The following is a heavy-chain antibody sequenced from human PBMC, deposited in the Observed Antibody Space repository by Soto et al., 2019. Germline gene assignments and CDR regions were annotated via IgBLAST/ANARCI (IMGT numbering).Heavy chain of an antibody. J-gene: IGHJ6*03. CDR2: ISAYNGNT. CDR3: ARGDSSSFPYYYYYYMDV. V-gene: IGHV1-18*01. Sequence: ASVKVSCKASGYTFTSYGISWVRQAPGQGLEWMGWISAYNGNTNYAQKLQGRVPMTTDTSTSTAYMELRSLRSDDTAVYYCARGDSSSFPYYYYYYMDVWGKGTTVTVSS. D-gene: IGHD6-6*01. CDR1: GYTFTSYG.